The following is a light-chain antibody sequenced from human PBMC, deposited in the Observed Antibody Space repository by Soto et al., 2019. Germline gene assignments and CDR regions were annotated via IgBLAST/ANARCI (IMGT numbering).Light chain of an antibody. CDR3: QQYNNWPPYT. CDR1: QSVSSN. CDR2: GAS. Sequence: EKVMTQSPATLSVSPGERATLSCRASQSVSSNLAWYQQKPGQAPRLLIYGASTRAPGTPARFSGSGSGTEFTLTISSLQSEDFAVYYCQQYNNWPPYTFGQGTKLEIK. V-gene: IGKV3-15*01. J-gene: IGKJ2*01.